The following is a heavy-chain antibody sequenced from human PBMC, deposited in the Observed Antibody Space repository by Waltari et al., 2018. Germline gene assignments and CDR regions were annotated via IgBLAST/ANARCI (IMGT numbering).Heavy chain of an antibody. Sequence: EVQLLESGGGLVQPGGSLGLPFPAPEFPFSTQPWSWVRQAPGKGLEGVSVIYSGGSTYYADSVKGRFTISRDNSKNTLYLQMNSLRAEDTAVYYCANPGSYIDYWGQGTLVTVSS. CDR3: ANPGSYIDY. CDR1: EFPFSTQP. V-gene: IGHV3-23*03. J-gene: IGHJ4*02. D-gene: IGHD1-26*01. CDR2: IYSGGST.